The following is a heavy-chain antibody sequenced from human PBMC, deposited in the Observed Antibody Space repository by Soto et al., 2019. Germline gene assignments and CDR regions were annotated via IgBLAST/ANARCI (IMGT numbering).Heavy chain of an antibody. V-gene: IGHV1-69*12. J-gene: IGHJ4*02. CDR3: ARGVTSGIFAPFHY. CDR2: FSPIFRAA. Sequence: QVQLVQSGAEVKEPGSSVRVSCKASGGSFSSYSFSWVRQAPGQGLEWMGGFSPIFRAATYAQKFLARLTITADESTSPSYMELSRLTVVHTALYNWARGVTSGIFAPFHYWGQGTLVTVSS. D-gene: IGHD3-10*01. CDR1: GGSFSSYS.